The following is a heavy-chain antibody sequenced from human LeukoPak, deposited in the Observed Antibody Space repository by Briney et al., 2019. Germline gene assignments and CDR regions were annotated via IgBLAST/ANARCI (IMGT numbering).Heavy chain of an antibody. Sequence: PGGSLRLSCAASGFTFDYYTMHWVRQAPGKGLEWVSLISWDGDNTYYADSVKGRFTISRDNAKNSLYLQMNSLRVEDTAVYYCARAPTFSGWFDYWGQGTLVTVSS. J-gene: IGHJ4*02. CDR2: ISWDGDNT. CDR3: ARAPTFSGWFDY. V-gene: IGHV3-43*01. D-gene: IGHD6-19*01. CDR1: GFTFDYYT.